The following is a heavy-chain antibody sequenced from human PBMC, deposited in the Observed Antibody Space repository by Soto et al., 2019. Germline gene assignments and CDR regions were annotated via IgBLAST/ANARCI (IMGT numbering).Heavy chain of an antibody. J-gene: IGHJ4*02. CDR2: IFHSGST. D-gene: IGHD1-26*01. V-gene: IGHV4-4*02. CDR3: ARVYSGSYSDS. CDR1: GGSISSNNW. Sequence: SETLSLTCAVSGGSISSNNWWSWVRQPPGKGLEWIGEIFHSGSTHYSPSLKSRVTISVDKSKNNFSLNLTSVTAADTAVYYCARVYSGSYSDSWGQGTLVTVSS.